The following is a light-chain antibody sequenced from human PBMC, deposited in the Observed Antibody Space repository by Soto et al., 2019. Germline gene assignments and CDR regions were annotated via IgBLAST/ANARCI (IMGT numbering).Light chain of an antibody. J-gene: IGKJ3*01. CDR3: QQRSSWLFT. Sequence: EIVLTQSPATLSLSPGERATLSCRASQSVSSYLAWYQQKPGQAPRLLIYDASSRATGIPARFSGSGSGTDFPLTISSLEPEDFAVYYCQQRSSWLFTFGPGTEVDIK. V-gene: IGKV3-11*01. CDR1: QSVSSY. CDR2: DAS.